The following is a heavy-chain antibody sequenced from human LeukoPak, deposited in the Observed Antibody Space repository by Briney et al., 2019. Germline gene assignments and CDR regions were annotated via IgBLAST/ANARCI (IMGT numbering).Heavy chain of an antibody. CDR1: GFTFSSYG. Sequence: GSSLRLSCAASGFTFSSYGMHWVRQAPGKGLEWVAVISNDGSNKYYADSVKGRFTISRDNSKNTLYLQMNSLRPEDKAVYYCAKGPTSGYGLFDQWGQGTLVTVSS. V-gene: IGHV3-30*18. J-gene: IGHJ4*02. CDR3: AKGPTSGYGLFDQ. D-gene: IGHD5-12*01. CDR2: ISNDGSNK.